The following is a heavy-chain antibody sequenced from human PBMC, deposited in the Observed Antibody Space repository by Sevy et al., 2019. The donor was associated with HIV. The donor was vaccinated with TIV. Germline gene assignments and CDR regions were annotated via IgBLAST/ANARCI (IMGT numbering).Heavy chain of an antibody. V-gene: IGHV3-23*01. J-gene: IGHJ4*02. CDR3: VKEGRDGYND. CDR2: ISGSGGYT. CDR1: GFTFISYT. D-gene: IGHD5-12*01. Sequence: GGSLRLSCAASGFTFISYTMSWVRQAPGKGLEWVSAISGSGGYTYYAHSVKGRFTISRDNSKNMVDLQMNSLRAEDTAVYYCVKEGRDGYNDWGQGTLVTVSS.